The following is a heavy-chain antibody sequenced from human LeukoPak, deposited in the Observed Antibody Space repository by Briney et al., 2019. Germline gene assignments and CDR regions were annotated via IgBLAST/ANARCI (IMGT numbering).Heavy chain of an antibody. D-gene: IGHD6-13*01. V-gene: IGHV4-59*01. CDR2: IYYSGST. CDR3: ARRLASVATAGYWFDP. Sequence: PSETLPLTCTVSGDSLRSYYWSWIRQPPRKGLEWIGYIYYSGSTNYSPSLKSRVTISVDTSKNQLSLKLSSVTAADTAVYYWARRLASVATAGYWFDPWGQGTLVTVSS. J-gene: IGHJ5*02. CDR1: GDSLRSYY.